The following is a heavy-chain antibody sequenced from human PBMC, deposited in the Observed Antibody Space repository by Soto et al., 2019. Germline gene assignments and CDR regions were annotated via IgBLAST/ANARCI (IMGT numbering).Heavy chain of an antibody. CDR1: GYPFTNYY. CDR3: ARSDDSTPYPLDL. D-gene: IGHD2-15*01. CDR2: MNPRSGGT. J-gene: IGHJ5*02. V-gene: IGHV1-2*02. Sequence: DSGKECFKASGYPFTNYYMHWVRQAPGQGLEWMGWMNPRSGGTKYAQAFQDRVTMTRDASISTAYMEVTSLRRGDTAVYFCARSDDSTPYPLDLWGPGTLVTVSS.